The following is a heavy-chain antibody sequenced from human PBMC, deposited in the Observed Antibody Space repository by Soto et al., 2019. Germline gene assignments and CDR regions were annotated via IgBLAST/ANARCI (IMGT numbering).Heavy chain of an antibody. V-gene: IGHV3-33*01. CDR2: VYFDGTNK. CDR3: ARDYYYVNNCSCTYYYGIDD. CDR1: GFTFSNYG. J-gene: IGHJ6*02. Sequence: QVQLMESGGGVVQPGRSLRLSCAASGFTFSNYGMHWVRQAPGKGLEWVAVVYFDGTNKYYVDYVKGRFTISRDNYNNCLNLQKNSMSAEDTDVYYCARDYYYVNNCSCTYYYGIDDWGQGTTVTVSS. D-gene: IGHD3-10*02.